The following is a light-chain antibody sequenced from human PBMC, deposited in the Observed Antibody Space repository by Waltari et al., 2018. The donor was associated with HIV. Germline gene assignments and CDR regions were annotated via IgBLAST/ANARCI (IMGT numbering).Light chain of an antibody. V-gene: IGKV3-15*01. CDR3: QQYHYWPPRFT. J-gene: IGKJ3*01. Sequence: EIVMTQSPVTLSVSPGERATLSCRASQSVSSNLAWYQHKPGQAPRLLIYGASTRASGVPARFSGSGSGTEFTLTISSLQSEDFVVYYCQQYHYWPPRFTFGPGTKVDFK. CDR1: QSVSSN. CDR2: GAS.